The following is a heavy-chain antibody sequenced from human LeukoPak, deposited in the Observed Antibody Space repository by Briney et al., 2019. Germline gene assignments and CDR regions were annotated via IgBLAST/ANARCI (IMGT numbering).Heavy chain of an antibody. D-gene: IGHD5-18*01. J-gene: IGHJ3*02. V-gene: IGHV3-30*04. CDR1: GFTFSSYA. Sequence: PGGSLRLSCAASGFTFSSYAMHWVRQAPGKGLEWVAVISYDGSNKYYADSVKGRFTISRDNSKNTLYLQMNSLRAEDTAVYYCARSSQGAKQLDAFDIWGQGTIVTVSS. CDR3: ARSSQGAKQLDAFDI. CDR2: ISYDGSNK.